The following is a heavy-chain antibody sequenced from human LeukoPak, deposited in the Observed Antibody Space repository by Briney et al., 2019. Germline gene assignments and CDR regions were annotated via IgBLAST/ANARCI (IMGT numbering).Heavy chain of an antibody. D-gene: IGHD3-10*01. CDR2: ISGIATTI. V-gene: IGHV3-11*01. CDR3: ARVGYFGSGSYNSCAI. J-gene: IGHJ3*02. Sequence: GGSLTLSCAPSGLILRDYYISWVRQPPRRGLAWISYISGIATTIHYAHSVKGRFPISRDNAKNSLYLQMTSLRAEDTAVYYRARVGYFGSGSYNSCAIWGQGTMVTVPS. CDR1: GLILRDYY.